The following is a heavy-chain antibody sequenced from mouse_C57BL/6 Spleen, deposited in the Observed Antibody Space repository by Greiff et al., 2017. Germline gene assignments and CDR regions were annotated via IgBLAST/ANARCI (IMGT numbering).Heavy chain of an antibody. CDR3: TRYDYGSSYAMDY. CDR1: GYTFTDYE. D-gene: IGHD1-1*01. J-gene: IGHJ4*01. V-gene: IGHV1-15*01. CDR2: IDPETGGT. Sequence: VQLQQSGAELVRPGASVTLSCKASGYTFTDYEMHWVKQTPVHGLEWIGAIDPETGGTAYNQKVKGKAILTADKSSSTAYMELRSLTSEDSAVYYCTRYDYGSSYAMDYWGQGTSVTVSS.